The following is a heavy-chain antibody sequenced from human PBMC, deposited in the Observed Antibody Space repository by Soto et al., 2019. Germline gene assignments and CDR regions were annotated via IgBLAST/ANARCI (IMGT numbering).Heavy chain of an antibody. CDR3: AKGASTTVFAFNDY. D-gene: IGHD4-17*01. CDR2: ISWNSGNL. CDR1: GFTFDDYA. V-gene: IGHV3-9*01. Sequence: EVQLVESGGGLVQPGRSLRLSCAASGFTFDDYAMHWVRQGPGKGLEWVSSISWNSGNLGYAGSVWGRFTISRDNAKNTLYPPMNSLRGEDTALYYCAKGASTTVFAFNDYWGQGTLVTVSS. J-gene: IGHJ4*02.